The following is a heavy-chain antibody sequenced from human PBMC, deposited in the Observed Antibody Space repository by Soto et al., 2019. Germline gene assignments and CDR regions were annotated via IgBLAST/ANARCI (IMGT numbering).Heavy chain of an antibody. CDR2: VSAYNGNT. CDR3: AREVRRITMVRGALNWFDP. J-gene: IGHJ5*02. V-gene: IGHV1-18*01. CDR1: GYTFTSYG. D-gene: IGHD3-10*01. Sequence: QVQLVQSGAEVKKPGASVKVSCKASGYTFTSYGISWVRQAPGQGLEWMGWVSAYNGNTNYAQKLQGRVTMTTDTSTSTAYMELRSLRSDDTAVYSCAREVRRITMVRGALNWFDPWGQGTLVTVSS.